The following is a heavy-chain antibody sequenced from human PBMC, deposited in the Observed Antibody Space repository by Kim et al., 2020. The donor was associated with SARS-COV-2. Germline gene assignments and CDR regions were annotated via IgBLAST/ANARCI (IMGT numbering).Heavy chain of an antibody. J-gene: IGHJ6*02. CDR1: GITVSSNY. V-gene: IGHV3-66*01. CDR2: IYSGGTT. CDR3: ARGSSSSNYYYGLDV. Sequence: GGSLRLSCAASGITVSSNYMSWVRQAPGEGLEWVSVIYSGGTTYYPDFVKGRFTISRDNSKNTLYLQMNSLRAEDTAVYYCARGSSSSNYYYGLDVWGQGTTVTVSS. D-gene: IGHD6-13*01.